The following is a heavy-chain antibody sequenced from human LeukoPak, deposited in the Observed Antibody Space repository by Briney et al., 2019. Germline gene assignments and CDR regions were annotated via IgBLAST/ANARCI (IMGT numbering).Heavy chain of an antibody. CDR2: IKQDGSEK. CDR1: GFTFSYYW. V-gene: IGHV3-7*03. CDR3: ARISGYSTGWYGY. D-gene: IGHD6-19*01. J-gene: IGHJ4*02. Sequence: GGSLRLSCAASGFTFSYYWMSWVRQAPGKGLEWVANIKQDGSEKYYVDSVKGRFTISRDNAKNSLFLQMNTLRAEDTAVYYCARISGYSTGWYGYWGQGTLVTVSS.